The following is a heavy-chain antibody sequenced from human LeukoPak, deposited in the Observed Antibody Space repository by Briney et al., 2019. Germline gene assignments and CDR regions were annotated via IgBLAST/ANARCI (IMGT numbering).Heavy chain of an antibody. V-gene: IGHV4-34*01. CDR2: INDSGST. D-gene: IGHD6-13*01. J-gene: IGHJ5*02. CDR3: ARGARLSSWYGFNWFDP. CDR1: GGSFSGYY. Sequence: SETLSLTCAVYGGSFSGYYWSWIRQPPGKGLEWIGEINDSGSTNYNPSLKSRVTTSVDTSKNQFSLKLSSVTAADTAVYYCARGARLSSWYGFNWFDPWGQGTLVTVSS.